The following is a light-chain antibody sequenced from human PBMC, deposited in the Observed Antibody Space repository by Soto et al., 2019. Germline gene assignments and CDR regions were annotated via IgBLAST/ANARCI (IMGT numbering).Light chain of an antibody. Sequence: EIVLTQSPGTLSLSPGERATLSSRASQSVSSSYLAWYQQKPGQAPRLLIYGASSRATGIPDRFSGSGSGTDFTLTISRLEPEDFAVYYCQQYGSSLYTLGQGTKLEIK. CDR3: QQYGSSLYT. CDR1: QSVSSSY. V-gene: IGKV3-20*01. CDR2: GAS. J-gene: IGKJ2*01.